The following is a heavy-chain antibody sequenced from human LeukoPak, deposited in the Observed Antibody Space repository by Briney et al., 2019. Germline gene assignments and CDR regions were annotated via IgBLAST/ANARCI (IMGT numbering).Heavy chain of an antibody. V-gene: IGHV4-30-4*01. J-gene: IGHJ4*02. Sequence: SETLFLTCTVSGGSISSGDYYWSWIRQPPGKGLEWIGYIYYSGSTYYNPSLKSRVTISVDTSKNQFSLKLSSVTAADTAVYYCAREVYYDFWSGYPDYWGQGTLVTVSS. CDR3: AREVYYDFWSGYPDY. CDR1: GGSISSGDYY. CDR2: IYYSGST. D-gene: IGHD3-3*01.